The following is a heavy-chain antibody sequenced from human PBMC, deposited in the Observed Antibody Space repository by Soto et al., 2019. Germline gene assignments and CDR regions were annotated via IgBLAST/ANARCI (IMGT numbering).Heavy chain of an antibody. J-gene: IGHJ4*02. CDR3: ARDRGGATIDY. CDR2: IYPGDSDT. Sequence: EVQLVQSGAEVKKAGESLKIACKGSGYGFSSYWIGWVRQMPGKGLEWMGIIYPGDSDTRYSPSFQGQVTISADKSISNTFLQWSRLKPSDTAGYYCARDRGGATIDYWGQGTLVTVSS. V-gene: IGHV5-51*03. D-gene: IGHD2-15*01. CDR1: GYGFSSYW.